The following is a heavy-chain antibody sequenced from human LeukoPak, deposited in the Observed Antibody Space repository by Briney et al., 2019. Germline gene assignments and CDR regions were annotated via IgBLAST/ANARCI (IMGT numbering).Heavy chain of an antibody. CDR2: ITGNGYTI. Sequence: GGSLRLSCAASGFDFNNFEMNWVRQAPGTGLEWISFITGNGYTIYYADSVKGRFTISRDNAHNSLYLQMNSLRVEDMAVYYCVGGGLRYFDYWGQGTLVAVSA. CDR1: GFDFNNFE. V-gene: IGHV3-48*03. D-gene: IGHD2-21*02. CDR3: VGGGLRYFDY. J-gene: IGHJ4*02.